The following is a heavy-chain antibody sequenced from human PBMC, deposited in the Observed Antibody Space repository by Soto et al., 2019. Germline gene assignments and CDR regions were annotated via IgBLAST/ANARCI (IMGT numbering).Heavy chain of an antibody. CDR2: ISGSGGST. V-gene: IGHV3-23*01. CDR3: EQVVRGYFDY. Sequence: GGSLRLSCAASGFTFSSYAMSWVRQAPEKGLEWVSAISGSGGSTYYADSVKGRFTISRDNSKNTLYLQMNSLRAEDTAVYYCEQVVRGYFDYWGQGTLVTVSS. CDR1: GFTFSSYA. J-gene: IGHJ4*02. D-gene: IGHD3-10*01.